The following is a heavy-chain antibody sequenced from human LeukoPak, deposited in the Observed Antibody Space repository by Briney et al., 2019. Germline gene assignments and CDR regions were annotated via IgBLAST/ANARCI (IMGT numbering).Heavy chain of an antibody. CDR3: VHKREMGYCSSISCNHDAFDV. D-gene: IGHD2-2*01. J-gene: IGHJ3*01. V-gene: IGHV2-5*02. CDR2: IYWDDDK. Sequence: ESGPTLVKPTQTLTLTCTFSGFSISTSGVGVGWIRQPPGKALEWLTVIYWDDDKRYSPSLKSRLTITKDTSKNQVVLTMTNVDPVDTGTYYCVHKREMGYCSSISCNHDAFDVWGQGTMVSVSS. CDR1: GFSISTSGVG.